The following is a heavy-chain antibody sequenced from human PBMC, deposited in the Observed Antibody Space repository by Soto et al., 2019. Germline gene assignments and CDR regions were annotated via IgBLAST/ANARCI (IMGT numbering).Heavy chain of an antibody. CDR2: ISSSSITT. Sequence: VQLMEAGGGLVRPGGSLRLSCAASGFSFGDFYMNWVRLAPGRGLEWVSFISSSSITTYYADSVRGRFTTSRDNAQKTLYLPMNNLRADDTAMYFCARETPYDIVPGYSKMYMDSWGPGTQVTV. V-gene: IGHV3-11*01. CDR1: GFSFGDFY. CDR3: ARETPYDIVPGYSKMYMDS. J-gene: IGHJ4*02. D-gene: IGHD3-9*01.